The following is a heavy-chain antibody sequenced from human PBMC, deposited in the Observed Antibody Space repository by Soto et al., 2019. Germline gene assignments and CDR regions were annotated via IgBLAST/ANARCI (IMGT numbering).Heavy chain of an antibody. Sequence: GGSLRLSCAAAGFSVSTSHMNWVRQTPGKGLEWVSVIYSGGATYYAASVKGRFTISRDKSKNTVYLQMNSLRAEDTAVYYCAKAVGYYDSSGPEGYFDYWGQGTLVTVSS. CDR3: AKAVGYYDSSGPEGYFDY. D-gene: IGHD3-22*01. J-gene: IGHJ4*02. CDR2: IYSGGAT. CDR1: GFSVSTSH. V-gene: IGHV3-53*05.